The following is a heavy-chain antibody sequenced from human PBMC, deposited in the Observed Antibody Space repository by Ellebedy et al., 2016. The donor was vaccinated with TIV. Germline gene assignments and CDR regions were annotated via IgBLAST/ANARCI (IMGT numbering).Heavy chain of an antibody. CDR1: GFIISSYS. J-gene: IGHJ4*02. D-gene: IGHD3-16*01. Sequence: GGSLRLXFAASGFIISSYSMSWVRQTPGKGLEWVSASSISGSGITTYYADSVKGRFTIPRDNSKNTLYLQMNSLRVEDTAVYYCARDLWVRGFDVITPAVDYWGQGALVTVSS. V-gene: IGHV3-23*01. CDR2: ISGSGITT. CDR3: ARDLWVRGFDVITPAVDY.